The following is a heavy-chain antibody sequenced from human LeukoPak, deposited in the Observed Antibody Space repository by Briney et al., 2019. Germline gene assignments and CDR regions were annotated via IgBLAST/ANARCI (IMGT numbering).Heavy chain of an antibody. V-gene: IGHV3-33*01. CDR2: IWYDGSKK. J-gene: IGHJ5*02. CDR3: ARDGDDYIWGSYRNSNWFDP. D-gene: IGHD3-16*02. CDR1: GFTFGNYG. Sequence: GGSLRLACVAYGFTFGNYGMHWVRQAPGKGLEWVAVIWYDGSKKDYEDSVKGRFTISRDNSKNTLYLQMNSLRGDDTAVYYCARDGDDYIWGSYRNSNWFDPWGQGTPVTVSS.